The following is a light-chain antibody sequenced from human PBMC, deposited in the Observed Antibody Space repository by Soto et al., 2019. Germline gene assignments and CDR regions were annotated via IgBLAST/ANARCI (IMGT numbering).Light chain of an antibody. CDR2: ENS. J-gene: IGLJ2*01. CDR3: QVWDTHTDHVL. V-gene: IGLV3-21*02. CDR1: NIGSKS. Sequence: SYVLTQPPSVSVAPGQTATITCGADNIGSKSVQWYQQRSGQAPVMVVYENSDRPSGIPERFSGSSSGNTATLNITRVEAGDEADYYCQVWDTHTDHVLFGGGTKVTVL.